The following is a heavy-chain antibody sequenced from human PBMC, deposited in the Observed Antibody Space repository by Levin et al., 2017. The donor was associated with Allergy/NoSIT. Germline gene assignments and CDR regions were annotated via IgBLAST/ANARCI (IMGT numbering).Heavy chain of an antibody. D-gene: IGHD2-2*01. J-gene: IGHJ5*02. V-gene: IGHV3-66*01. CDR1: GFTVSNIY. Sequence: ETLSLTCAASGFTVSNIYLSWVRQAPGKGLEWVSVSYSGGSTFYADSVKDRFTISRDNSKNMLYLQMNSLRAEDTALYYCAANLPFDPWGQGTLVTVSS. CDR3: AANLPFDP. CDR2: SYSGGST.